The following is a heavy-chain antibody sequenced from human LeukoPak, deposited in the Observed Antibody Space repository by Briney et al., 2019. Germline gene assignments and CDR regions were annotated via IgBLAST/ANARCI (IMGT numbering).Heavy chain of an antibody. CDR2: IWYDGSNK. CDR1: GFTFSSYG. CDR3: ARDRSSGWYFDY. V-gene: IGHV3-33*01. J-gene: IGHJ4*02. D-gene: IGHD6-19*01. Sequence: GGSLRLSCAASGFTFSSYGMHWVRQAPGKGLEWVAVIWYDGSNKYYADSVKGRFTISRDNSKNTLYLQMNSLRAEDTAVYCCARDRSSGWYFDYWGQGTLVTVSS.